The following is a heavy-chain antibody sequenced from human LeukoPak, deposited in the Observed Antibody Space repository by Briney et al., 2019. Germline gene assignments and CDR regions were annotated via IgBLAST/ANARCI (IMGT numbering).Heavy chain of an antibody. J-gene: IGHJ6*03. D-gene: IGHD2-21*02. V-gene: IGHV3-23*01. CDR2: ITGSGGHT. CDR3: TKDLTDFHYYYTDV. CDR1: GFTFNSYA. Sequence: GGSLRLSCEASGFTFNSYALAWVRQSPGKGLEWVSGITGSGGHTYYAHSVKGRFTISRDNSKNTLYLQMYSLRAEDTAVYYCTKDLTDFHYYYTDVWGKGTTVIVSS.